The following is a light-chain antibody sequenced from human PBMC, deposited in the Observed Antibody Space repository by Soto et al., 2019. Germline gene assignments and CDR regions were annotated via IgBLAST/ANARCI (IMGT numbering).Light chain of an antibody. Sequence: NFMLTQPHSVSESPGKTVTISCTRSSGSIANNYVQWYQQRPGSAPTTVIYENKLRPSGIPGRFSGSTDASSNSASLTISGLQTEDESDYYCQSYDADFVIFCGGTKLTVL. CDR3: QSYDADFVI. CDR2: ENK. J-gene: IGLJ2*01. V-gene: IGLV6-57*04. CDR1: SGSIANNY.